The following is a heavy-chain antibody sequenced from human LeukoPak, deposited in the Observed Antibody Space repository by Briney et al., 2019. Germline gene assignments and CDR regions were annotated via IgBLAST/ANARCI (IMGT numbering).Heavy chain of an antibody. V-gene: IGHV4-59*08. CDR1: GGSITTYY. Sequence: PSETLSLTCNASGGSITTYYWNWVRQPPGKGLEWIGHMFYSGATSYNPSLKSRVTISVDTSKNQFSLKLSSVTAADTAVYYCARRRRDGYNIFDYWGQGTLVTVSS. CDR2: MFYSGAT. J-gene: IGHJ4*02. CDR3: ARRRRDGYNIFDY. D-gene: IGHD5-24*01.